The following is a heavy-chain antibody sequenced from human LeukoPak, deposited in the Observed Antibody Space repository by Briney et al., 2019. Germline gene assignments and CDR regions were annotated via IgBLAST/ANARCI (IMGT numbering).Heavy chain of an antibody. CDR3: ARSLVVVITTEGNYFDY. V-gene: IGHV1-2*06. D-gene: IGHD3-22*01. J-gene: IGHJ4*02. Sequence: GASVKVSCKASGYTFTGYYMHWVRQAPGQGLEWMGRINPNSGGTNYAQKFQGRVTITADESTSTAYMELSSLRSEDTAVYYCARSLVVVITTEGNYFDYWGQGTLVTVSS. CDR1: GYTFTGYY. CDR2: INPNSGGT.